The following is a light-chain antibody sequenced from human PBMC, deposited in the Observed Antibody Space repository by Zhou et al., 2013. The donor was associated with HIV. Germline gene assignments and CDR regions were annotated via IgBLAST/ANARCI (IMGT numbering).Light chain of an antibody. Sequence: DIHLTQSPSFLSASVGDRVTITCRASQDIRNSSAWYQQKPGKAPNLLIFAASTLLNGVPSRFSGSGSGTEFTLTITNVRPDDFAIYYCQQSFSTPPTFGPGT. CDR1: QDIRNS. J-gene: IGKJ1*01. CDR2: AAS. V-gene: IGKV1-9*01. CDR3: QQSFSTPPT.